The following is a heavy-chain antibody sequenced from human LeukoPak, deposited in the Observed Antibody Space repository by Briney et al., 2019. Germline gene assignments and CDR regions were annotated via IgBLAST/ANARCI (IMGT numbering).Heavy chain of an antibody. CDR3: AKDHSIVVLVAAGPSWFDP. J-gene: IGHJ5*02. V-gene: IGHV3-23*01. CDR1: GFTFSSYG. CDR2: ISGSGGST. Sequence: GGSLRLSCAASGFTFSSYGMSWVRQAPGKGLEWVSAISGSGGSTYYADSVKGRFTISRDNSKNTLYLQMNSLRAEDTAVYYCAKDHSIVVLVAAGPSWFDPWGQGTLVTVSS. D-gene: IGHD2-15*01.